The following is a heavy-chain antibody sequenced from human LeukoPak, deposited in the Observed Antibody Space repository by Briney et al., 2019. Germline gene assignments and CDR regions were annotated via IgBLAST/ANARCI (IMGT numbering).Heavy chain of an antibody. V-gene: IGHV3-9*01. J-gene: IGHJ4*02. D-gene: IGHD3-10*01. CDR1: GFTFDDYA. CDR3: AKYSSGIFDY. Sequence: GGSLRLSCAASGFTFDDYAMHWVRQAPGKGLEWVSGISWNSGSIGYADSVKGRFTISRDNAKNSLYLQMNSLRAEDTALYYCAKYSSGIFDYWGQGTLVIVSS. CDR2: ISWNSGSI.